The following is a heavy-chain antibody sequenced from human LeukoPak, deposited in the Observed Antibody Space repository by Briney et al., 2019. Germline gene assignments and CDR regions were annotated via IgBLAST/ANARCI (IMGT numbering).Heavy chain of an antibody. V-gene: IGHV3-21*06. Sequence: GGSLRLSCAGSGFALKSYSLSWVRQAPGKGLEWVSSISSTSAYIYYADSVKGRFTISRDNVDNVVYLQMNSLGAEDTAVYYCARDRRGYCSGTSCSYYFDYWGQGTLVTVSS. D-gene: IGHD2-2*01. CDR1: GFALKSYS. J-gene: IGHJ4*02. CDR2: ISSTSAYI. CDR3: ARDRRGYCSGTSCSYYFDY.